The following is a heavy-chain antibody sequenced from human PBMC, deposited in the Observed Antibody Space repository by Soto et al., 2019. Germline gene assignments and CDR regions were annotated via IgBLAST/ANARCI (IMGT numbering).Heavy chain of an antibody. CDR2: IFSDNER. CDR1: GFSLTTGKMG. CDR3: ARMKVDSYQFYYAMDV. J-gene: IGHJ6*02. V-gene: IGHV2-26*01. Sequence: ETLSLTCTVSGFSLTTGKMGVSWIRQPPGKALEWLAHIFSDNERSYSTSLQGRLTISKDTSGSQVVLSMTNVDPVDTATYYCARMKVDSYQFYYAMDVWGQGTTVTVSS. D-gene: IGHD3-9*01.